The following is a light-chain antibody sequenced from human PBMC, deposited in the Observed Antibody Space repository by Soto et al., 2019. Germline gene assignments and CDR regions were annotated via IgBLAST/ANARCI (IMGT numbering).Light chain of an antibody. CDR2: DAS. CDR3: QQYNSYSPT. Sequence: DIQMTQSPSTLSASVGDRVTITCRASQCISSWLAWYQQKPGKAPKLLIYDASSLESGVPSRFSGSGSGTEFTLTISSLQPDDFATYYCQQYNSYSPTFGQGTKVDIK. J-gene: IGKJ1*01. V-gene: IGKV1-5*01. CDR1: QCISSW.